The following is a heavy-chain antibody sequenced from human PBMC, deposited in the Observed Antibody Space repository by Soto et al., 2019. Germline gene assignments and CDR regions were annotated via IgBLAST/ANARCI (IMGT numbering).Heavy chain of an antibody. D-gene: IGHD6-13*01. J-gene: IGHJ6*03. Sequence: EVQLVESGGGLVQPGGSLRLSCAASGFTFSSYWMSWVRQAPGKGLEWVANIKQDGSEKYYVDSVKGRFTISRDNAKNSLYLQMNSLRAEDTAVYYCAREGDSSSWYSYYYYYMDVWGKGTTVTVSS. V-gene: IGHV3-7*01. CDR3: AREGDSSSWYSYYYYYMDV. CDR2: IKQDGSEK. CDR1: GFTFSSYW.